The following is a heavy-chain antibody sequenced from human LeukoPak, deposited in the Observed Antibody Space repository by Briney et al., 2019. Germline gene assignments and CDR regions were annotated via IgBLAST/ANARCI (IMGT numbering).Heavy chain of an antibody. CDR2: ARTKTHGGAP. CDR1: GVTFSDCA. CDR3: ARVNFRDYRGYTWFEP. J-gene: IGHJ5*02. D-gene: IGHD3-10*01. Sequence: QPGRSLRLSCKGSGVTFSDCAVTWFRQTPGKGLEWVGFARTKTHGGAPETAASVRGRFNVSRDDSAGIAYLQMTSLRTEDTAMYYCARVNFRDYRGYTWFEPWGQGTLVTVSS. V-gene: IGHV3-49*03.